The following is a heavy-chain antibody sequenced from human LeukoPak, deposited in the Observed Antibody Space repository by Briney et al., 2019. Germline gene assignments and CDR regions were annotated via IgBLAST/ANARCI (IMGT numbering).Heavy chain of an antibody. J-gene: IGHJ4*02. CDR1: GFIFGSYA. CDR2: ISSSSTYI. V-gene: IGHV3-21*01. D-gene: IGHD3-10*01. Sequence: PGGSLRLSCAASGFIFGSYAMAWVRQAPGRGLEWVSSISSSSTYISYADSVEGRFTISRDNAKNSLYLQMNSLRAEDTALYYCARVFSGNYYSGFDYWGQGTLVTVSS. CDR3: ARVFSGNYYSGFDY.